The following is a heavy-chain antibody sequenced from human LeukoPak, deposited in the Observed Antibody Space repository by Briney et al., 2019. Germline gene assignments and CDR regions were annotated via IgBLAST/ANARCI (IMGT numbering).Heavy chain of an antibody. CDR2: RRAYNGNT. Sequence: ASVKLSFKASGYTFTINGISWVRKRPGQGLEWVGWRRAYNGNTNYAQKLQGRVTMTTDTYTSTAYMELRSLRSDDTAVYYCAVGDSGYDCGFDYWGQGTMVTVSS. CDR1: GYTFTING. D-gene: IGHD5-12*01. J-gene: IGHJ4*02. V-gene: IGHV1-18*01. CDR3: AVGDSGYDCGFDY.